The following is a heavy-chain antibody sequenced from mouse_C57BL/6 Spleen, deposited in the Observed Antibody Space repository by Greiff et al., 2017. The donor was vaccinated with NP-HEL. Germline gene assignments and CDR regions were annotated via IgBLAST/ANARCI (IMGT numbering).Heavy chain of an antibody. CDR1: GYTFTDYY. CDR3: ARNYDYDVGSFAY. Sequence: EVQLQQSGPVLVKPGASVKMSCKASGYTFTDYYMNWVKQSHGKSLEWIGVINPYNGGTSYNQKFKGKATLTVDKSSSTAYMELNSLTSEDSAVYYCARNYDYDVGSFAYWGQGTLVTVSA. V-gene: IGHV1-19*01. D-gene: IGHD2-4*01. J-gene: IGHJ3*01. CDR2: INPYNGGT.